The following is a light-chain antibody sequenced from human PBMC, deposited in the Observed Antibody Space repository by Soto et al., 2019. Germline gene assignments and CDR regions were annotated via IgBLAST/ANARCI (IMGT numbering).Light chain of an antibody. V-gene: IGLV2-14*01. CDR1: SSDVGGYNY. CDR2: DVS. J-gene: IGLJ2*01. CDR3: SSYTRSDTVQ. Sequence: QSALTQPASVSGSPGQSITISCTGTSSDVGGYNYVSWYQQHPGRAPKLIMYDVSNRPSGVSDRFSGSKSGNTASLTISGLQADDEAYYYCSSYTRSDTVQFGGGTKLTVL.